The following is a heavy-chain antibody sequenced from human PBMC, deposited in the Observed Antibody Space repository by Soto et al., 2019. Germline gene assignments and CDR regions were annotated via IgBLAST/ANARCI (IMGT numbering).Heavy chain of an antibody. V-gene: IGHV1-18*01. CDR1: GYTFTRYG. J-gene: IGHJ6*02. CDR2: INTYNGNT. D-gene: IGHD3-16*01. Sequence: QVQLVQSGAEVKNPGASVKVSCKASGYTFTRYGIGWARQAPGQGLEWVGWINTYNGNTNDAQNVQGRVTLTTDTSTSTAYMELRSLRSNDTAIYYCAMVDVYVTPSPQDVWGQGTTVIVSS. CDR3: AMVDVYVTPSPQDV.